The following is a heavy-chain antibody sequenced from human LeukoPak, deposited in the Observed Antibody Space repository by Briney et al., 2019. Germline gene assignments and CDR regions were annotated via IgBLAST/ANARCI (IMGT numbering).Heavy chain of an antibody. CDR2: ISYDGSNK. V-gene: IGHV3-30*03. CDR3: ARDCRLNCARQPGFDS. Sequence: PGRSLRLSCAASGFTFSSYGMHWVRQAPGKGLEWVAVISYDGSNKYYADSVKGRFTISRDNSKNSLYLQMNSLRDEDTAVYYCARDCRLNCARQPGFDSWGQGTLVTVSS. CDR1: GFTFSSYG. J-gene: IGHJ5*01. D-gene: IGHD1-1*01.